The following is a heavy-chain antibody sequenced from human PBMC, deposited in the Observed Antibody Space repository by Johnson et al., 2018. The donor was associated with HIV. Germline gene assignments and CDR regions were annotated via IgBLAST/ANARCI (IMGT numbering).Heavy chain of an antibody. D-gene: IGHD3-9*01. Sequence: QVQLVESGGGVVQPGRTLRLSCAASGFTFNSYAMHWVRQAPGKGLEWVASISYDGGNKYYADSVRGRITISRDNSKNILYLQMNSLRPEDTAVYYCARERFSDMLTGYHAFDGWGQGTMVTVSS. J-gene: IGHJ3*01. CDR3: ARERFSDMLTGYHAFDG. CDR1: GFTFNSYA. V-gene: IGHV3-30-3*01. CDR2: ISYDGGNK.